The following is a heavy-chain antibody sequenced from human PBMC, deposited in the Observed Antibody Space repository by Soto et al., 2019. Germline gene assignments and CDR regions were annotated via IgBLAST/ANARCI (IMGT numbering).Heavy chain of an antibody. Sequence: GGSLRLSCAASGFTFGTYAMHWVRQAPGKGLEWVAVIYYDGSNRYYGDAVKGRFTISRGNSKSTLYLQMSSLRAEDTAVYYCARANCTTSGCYYSFDFRGHRTMVTVS. J-gene: IGHJ4*01. D-gene: IGHD2-8*01. CDR3: ARANCTTSGCYYSFDF. CDR1: GFTFGTYA. V-gene: IGHV3-33*01. CDR2: IYYDGSNR.